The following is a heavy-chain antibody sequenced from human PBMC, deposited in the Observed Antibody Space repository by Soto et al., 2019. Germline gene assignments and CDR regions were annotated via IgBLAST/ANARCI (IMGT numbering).Heavy chain of an antibody. V-gene: IGHV3-23*01. CDR2: ISGSGGSA. CDR1: GFTFSSYA. D-gene: IGHD6-19*01. CDR3: SREPGWESHDY. J-gene: IGHJ4*02. Sequence: GGSLRLSCAASGFTFSSYAMSWVRQAPGKGLEWVSAISGSGGSAFYVASVMGRFTVSRDNAKNTLFLQMNSLRVEDTAFYYCSREPGWESHDYWGLGTLVTVSS.